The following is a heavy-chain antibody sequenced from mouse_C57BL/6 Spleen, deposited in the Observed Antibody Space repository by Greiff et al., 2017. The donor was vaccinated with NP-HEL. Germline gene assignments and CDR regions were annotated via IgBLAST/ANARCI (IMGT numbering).Heavy chain of an antibody. V-gene: IGHV3-8*01. D-gene: IGHD1-1*01. CDR3: SRYAPYSGSVYAMDY. J-gene: IGHJ4*01. Sequence: EVQLQQSGPGLAKPSQTLSLTCSVTGYSITSDYWNCIRKFPGNKLEYMGYISYSGSTYYNPSLNSRISIARVTSKNHYFLHLHSVTTEDPATFYCSRYAPYSGSVYAMDYWGQGTSVTVSS. CDR1: GYSITSDY. CDR2: ISYSGST.